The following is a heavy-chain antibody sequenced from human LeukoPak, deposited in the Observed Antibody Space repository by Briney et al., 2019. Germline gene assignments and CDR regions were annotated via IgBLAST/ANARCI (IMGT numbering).Heavy chain of an antibody. CDR1: GFTFSTYW. D-gene: IGHD6-13*01. CDR3: ARGGHFSSYKEYFHN. J-gene: IGHJ1*01. V-gene: IGHV3-74*01. CDR2: INSEGSGT. Sequence: GGSLRLSCAASGFTFSTYWMHWVRQAPGKGLVWVSRINSEGSGTTYADSVKGRFTISRDNAKNTVYLQMNSLRAEDTAVYSCARGGHFSSYKEYFHNWGQGTLVSVSS.